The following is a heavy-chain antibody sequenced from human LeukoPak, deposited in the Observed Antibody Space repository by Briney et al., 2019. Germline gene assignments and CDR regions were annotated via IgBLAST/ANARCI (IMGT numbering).Heavy chain of an antibody. V-gene: IGHV4-30-4*08. CDR3: ARDRRAIAVAGHFDY. CDR2: IYYSRST. D-gene: IGHD6-19*01. J-gene: IGHJ4*02. CDR1: GDPISSCDYY. Sequence: SSETLSLTCTFSGDPISSCDYYWSWIRQPPGKGLEWIGYIYYSRSTYYNPALKSRVTISVDTSKNPCSVKLSSVTAADTAVYYCARDRRAIAVAGHFDYWGQGTLVTVSS.